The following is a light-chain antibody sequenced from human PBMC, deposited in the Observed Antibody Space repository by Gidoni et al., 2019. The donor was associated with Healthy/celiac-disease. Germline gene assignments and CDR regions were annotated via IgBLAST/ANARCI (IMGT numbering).Light chain of an antibody. J-gene: IGLJ2*01. CDR1: SSNIGAGDD. CDR2: GNS. V-gene: IGLV1-40*01. CDR3: QSYDSSMSGVV. Sequence: QSVLTQPHSVSGAPGQRVTISCTGSSSNIGAGDDVHWYPQLPGTAPKLLIYGNSNRPSGVPDRFSGSKSGTSASLAITGLQAEDEADYYGQSYDSSMSGVVFGGGTKLTVL.